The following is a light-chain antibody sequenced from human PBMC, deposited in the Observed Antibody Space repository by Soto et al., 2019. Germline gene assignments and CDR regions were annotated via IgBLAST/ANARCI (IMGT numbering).Light chain of an antibody. CDR2: GAS. V-gene: IGKV3-11*01. CDR1: QSVSSY. J-gene: IGKJ4*01. Sequence: EIVLTQSPATLSLSPGERATLSCRASQSVSSYLAWYQHKPGQTPRLLIYGASNRATGVPARFSGSGSGTDVTLTISSLEPEDFAVYYCLQRSDWLTFGGGTKVEI. CDR3: LQRSDWLT.